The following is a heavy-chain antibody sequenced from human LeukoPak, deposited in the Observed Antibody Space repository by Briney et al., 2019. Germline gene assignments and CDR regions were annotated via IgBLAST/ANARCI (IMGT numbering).Heavy chain of an antibody. D-gene: IGHD3-10*01. J-gene: IGHJ4*02. CDR2: ISSSSSTI. V-gene: IGHV3-48*01. CDR3: AKDMYYYGSGSPFDY. CDR1: GFTFSSYG. Sequence: PGGSLRLSCAASGFTFSSYGMTWVRQAPGKGLEWVSYISSSSSTIYCADSVKGRFTISRDNSKNTLYLQMNSLRAEDTAVYYCAKDMYYYGSGSPFDYWGQGTLVTVSS.